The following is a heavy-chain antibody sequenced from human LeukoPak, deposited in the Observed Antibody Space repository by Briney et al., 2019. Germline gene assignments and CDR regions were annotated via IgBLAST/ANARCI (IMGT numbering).Heavy chain of an antibody. D-gene: IGHD6-13*01. V-gene: IGHV4-39*07. CDR3: ARAGAAAAGSFDY. J-gene: IGHJ4*02. Sequence: SETLSLTCTVSGGSISSSSYYWGWIRQPPGKGLEWIGSIYYSGSTYYNPSLKSRVTISVDTSKNQFSLKLSSVTAADTAVYYCARAGAAAAGSFDYRGQGTLVTVSS. CDR2: IYYSGST. CDR1: GGSISSSSYY.